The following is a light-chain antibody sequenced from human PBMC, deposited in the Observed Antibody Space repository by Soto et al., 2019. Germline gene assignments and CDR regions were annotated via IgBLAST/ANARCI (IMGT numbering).Light chain of an antibody. J-gene: IGKJ4*01. Sequence: GDRVTITCRASQGISNYLAWYQQKPGKVPKLLIYTASTLQSGVPSRFSGSGSGTDFTLTISSLQPEDVATYYCQNYNSASQLTFGGGTKVEIK. CDR3: QNYNSASQLT. CDR1: QGISNY. V-gene: IGKV1-27*01. CDR2: TAS.